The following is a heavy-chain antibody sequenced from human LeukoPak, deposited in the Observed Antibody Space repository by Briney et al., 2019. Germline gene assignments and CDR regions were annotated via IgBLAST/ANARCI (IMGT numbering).Heavy chain of an antibody. J-gene: IGHJ4*02. CDR2: ISYDGSNK. Sequence: PGGSLRLSCAASGFTFSSYGMHWVRQAPGKGLEWVAVISYDGSNKYYADSVKGRFTISRDNSKNTLYLQMNSLRAEDTAVYYCANRGVPGVEDSKDDYWGQGTLVTVSS. CDR3: ANRGVPGVEDSKDDY. CDR1: GFTFSSYG. V-gene: IGHV3-30*19. D-gene: IGHD2-8*01.